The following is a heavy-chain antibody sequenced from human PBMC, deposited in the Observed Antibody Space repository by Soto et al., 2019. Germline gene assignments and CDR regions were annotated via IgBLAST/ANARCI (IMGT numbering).Heavy chain of an antibody. J-gene: IGHJ6*02. V-gene: IGHV4-39*01. CDR1: GGSISSSSYY. CDR2: IYYSGST. D-gene: IGHD6-13*01. Sequence: SETLSLTCTVSGGSISSSSYYWGWIRQPPGKGLEWIGSIYYSGSTYYNPSLESRVTISVDTSKNQFSLKLSSVTAADTAVYYCARLKVAAAGTNYYYYGMDVWGQGTTVTVSS. CDR3: ARLKVAAAGTNYYYYGMDV.